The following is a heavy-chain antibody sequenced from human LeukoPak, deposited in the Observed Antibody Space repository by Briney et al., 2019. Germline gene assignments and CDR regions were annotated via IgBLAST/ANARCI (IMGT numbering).Heavy chain of an antibody. V-gene: IGHV4-39*01. CDR3: ARQTGSGLFILP. CDR2: IYYSGNT. CDR1: GGSISSSSYY. D-gene: IGHD3/OR15-3a*01. J-gene: IGHJ4*02. Sequence: SETLSLTCTVSGGSISSSSYYWGWIRQPPGKGLEWIVGIYYSGNTYYNASLKSQVSISIDTSKNQFSLRLTSVTAADTAVYYCARQTGSGLFILPGGQGTLATVSS.